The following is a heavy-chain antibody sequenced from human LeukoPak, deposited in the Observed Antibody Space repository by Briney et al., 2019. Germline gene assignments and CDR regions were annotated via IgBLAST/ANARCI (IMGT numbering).Heavy chain of an antibody. V-gene: IGHV3-11*01. J-gene: IGHJ4*02. CDR3: ARDLYHDSSSYLGY. D-gene: IGHD3-22*01. CDR2: ISSSGSTI. Sequence: GGSLRLSCAASGFTFSDYYMSWIRQAPGKGVEWASYISSSGSTIYYADSVKGRFTISRDNAKNSLYLQMNSLRAEDTAVYYCARDLYHDSSSYLGYWGQGTLVTVSS. CDR1: GFTFSDYY.